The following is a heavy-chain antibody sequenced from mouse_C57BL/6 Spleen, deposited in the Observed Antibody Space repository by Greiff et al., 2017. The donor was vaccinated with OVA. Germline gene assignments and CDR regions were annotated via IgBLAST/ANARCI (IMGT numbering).Heavy chain of an antibody. J-gene: IGHJ3*01. V-gene: IGHV5-9-1*02. CDR2: ISSGGDYI. D-gene: IGHD1-1*01. CDR1: GFTFSSYA. Sequence: EVQGVESGEGLVKPGGSLKLSCAASGFTFSSYAMSWVRQTPEKRLEWVAYISSGGDYIYYADTVKGRFTISRDNARNTLYLQRSSLKSEDTAMYYCTGYYGSSYVLAYWGQGTLVTVSA. CDR3: TGYYGSSYVLAY.